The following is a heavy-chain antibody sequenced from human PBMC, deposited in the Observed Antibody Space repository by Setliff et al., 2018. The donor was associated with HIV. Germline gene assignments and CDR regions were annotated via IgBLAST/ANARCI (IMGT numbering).Heavy chain of an antibody. CDR3: ERGGQSSGYGIEL. CDR2: VNHNGNI. J-gene: IGHJ4*02. V-gene: IGHV4-34*01. Sequence: SETLSLTCTLNGVPLSDYYWNWIRQSPGKGLEWIVEVNHNGNINYNPSLKSRVTVSVDTSKTQYSLKMISVTAADTAMYYCERGGQSSGYGIELWGQGTLVTVSS. CDR1: GVPLSDYY. D-gene: IGHD5-12*01.